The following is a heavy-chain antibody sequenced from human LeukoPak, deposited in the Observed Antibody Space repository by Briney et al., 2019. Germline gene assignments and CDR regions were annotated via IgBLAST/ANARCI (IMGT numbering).Heavy chain of an antibody. CDR3: ARERQDTILHSGAFDI. J-gene: IGHJ3*02. Sequence: GGSLRLSCAASGFTFSSYAMGWVRQAPGQGLEWVSSISGSASTTYYADSVKGRFTISRDNSKNTLYLQMNSLRAEDTAVYFCARERQDTILHSGAFDIWGQGTMVTVSS. V-gene: IGHV3-23*01. CDR1: GFTFSSYA. CDR2: ISGSASTT. D-gene: IGHD2-21*01.